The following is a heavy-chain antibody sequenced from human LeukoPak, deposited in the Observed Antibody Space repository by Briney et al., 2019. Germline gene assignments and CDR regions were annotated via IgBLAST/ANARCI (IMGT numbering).Heavy chain of an antibody. Sequence: PSETLSLTCTVSGGSISSSSYYWGWIRQPPGKGLEWIGYIYYSGSTNYNPSLKSRVTISVDTSKNQFSLKLSSVTAADTAVYYCARDLPPVSGYVYWGQGTLVTVSS. J-gene: IGHJ4*02. CDR2: IYYSGST. V-gene: IGHV4-61*01. CDR3: ARDLPPVSGYVY. D-gene: IGHD5-12*01. CDR1: GGSISSSSYY.